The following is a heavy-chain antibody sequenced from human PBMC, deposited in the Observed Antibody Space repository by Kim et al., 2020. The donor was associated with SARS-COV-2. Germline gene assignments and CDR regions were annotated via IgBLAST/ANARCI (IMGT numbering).Heavy chain of an antibody. CDR3: ARVYPLKPGSSCSCDSCEGYFDY. CDR2: TSYSGTT. CDR1: GISISRGGYY. D-gene: IGHD3-22*01. J-gene: IGHJ4*02. Sequence: SETLSLTCTVSGISISRGGYYWSWIRHHPGKGLEWIGFTSYSGTTYYNPSLKGRLSISVDTSKNHFSLKLSSVTAADTAVYYCARVYPLKPGSSCSCDSCEGYFDYWGQGSLVTVSS. V-gene: IGHV4-31*03.